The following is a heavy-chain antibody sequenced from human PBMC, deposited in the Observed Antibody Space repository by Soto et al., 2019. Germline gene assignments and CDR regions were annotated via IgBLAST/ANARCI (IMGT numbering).Heavy chain of an antibody. Sequence: QVQLVQSGAEVRKPGASVKVSCKASGYTFSDYYIHWVRQAPGQGLEWMGWINPNSGGTKYAPKFQGGGNKAKEPVNTTAYMGLGKPKSGRTARYYLARKPGTAKPEGVDLWGQGTLVT. V-gene: IGHV1-2*02. CDR1: GYTFSDYY. CDR3: ARKPGTAKPEGVDL. CDR2: INPNSGGT. J-gene: IGHJ5*02. D-gene: IGHD1-7*01.